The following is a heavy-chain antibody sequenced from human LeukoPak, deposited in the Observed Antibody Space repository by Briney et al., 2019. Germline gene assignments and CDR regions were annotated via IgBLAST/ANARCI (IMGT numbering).Heavy chain of an antibody. Sequence: GGSLRLSCAASGFTFSSYSMNWVRQAPGKGLEWVSSISSSSSYIYYADSVKGRFTISRDNAKNSLYLQMNSLRAEDTAVYYCARARDYDDAFDIWGQGTMVTASS. V-gene: IGHV3-21*01. CDR1: GFTFSSYS. D-gene: IGHD4-17*01. CDR2: ISSSSSYI. J-gene: IGHJ3*02. CDR3: ARARDYDDAFDI.